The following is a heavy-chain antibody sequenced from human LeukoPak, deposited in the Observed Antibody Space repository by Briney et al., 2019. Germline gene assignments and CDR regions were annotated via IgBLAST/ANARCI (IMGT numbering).Heavy chain of an antibody. J-gene: IGHJ4*02. CDR3: ARVTTVDIVATIKDYFDY. D-gene: IGHD5-12*01. Sequence: ASVKVSCKASGYTFTGYYMHWVRQAPGQGLEWMGWINPNSGGTNYAQKFQGRVTMTRDTSISTAYMELRSLRSDDTAVYYCARVTTVDIVATIKDYFDYWGQGTLVTVSS. V-gene: IGHV1-2*02. CDR2: INPNSGGT. CDR1: GYTFTGYY.